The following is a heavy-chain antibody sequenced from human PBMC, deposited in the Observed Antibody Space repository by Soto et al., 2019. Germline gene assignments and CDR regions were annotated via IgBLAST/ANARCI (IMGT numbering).Heavy chain of an antibody. D-gene: IGHD3-9*01. CDR3: ATGATGAFDI. Sequence: EASVKVSCQASGDTFTGYYIHWGRQAPGQGLEWMGWINPNSGGTNYAQKFQGWVTMTRDTSISTAYMELSRLRSDDTAVYYCATGATGAFDIWGQGTMVTVSS. J-gene: IGHJ3*02. V-gene: IGHV1-2*04. CDR2: INPNSGGT. CDR1: GDTFTGYY.